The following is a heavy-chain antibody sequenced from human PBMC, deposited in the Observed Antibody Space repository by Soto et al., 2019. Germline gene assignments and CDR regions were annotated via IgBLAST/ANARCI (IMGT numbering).Heavy chain of an antibody. Sequence: EVQLVESGGGLVQPGRSLRLSCAASGFTFDDYAMHWVRQAPGKGLEWVSGISWNSGSIGYADSVKGRFTISRDNAKNSLYLQMNSLRAEDTALYYCAKGAIERRIVVVPAASSFYYYYYMDVWGKGTTVTVSS. CDR2: ISWNSGSI. V-gene: IGHV3-9*01. D-gene: IGHD2-2*01. CDR3: AKGAIERRIVVVPAASSFYYYYYMDV. J-gene: IGHJ6*03. CDR1: GFTFDDYA.